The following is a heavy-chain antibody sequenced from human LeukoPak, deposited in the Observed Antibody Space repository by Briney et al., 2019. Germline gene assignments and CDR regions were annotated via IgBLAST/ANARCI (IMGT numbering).Heavy chain of an antibody. CDR1: GYTFTSYG. D-gene: IGHD4-23*01. Sequence: GASVKVSCKASGYTFTSYGISWVRQAPGQGLEWMGWISAYNGNTNYAQKLQGRVTMTTDTSTSTAYMELRSLRSEDTAVYYCARSLIDYGGSYDAFGIWGQGTMVTISS. CDR2: ISAYNGNT. V-gene: IGHV1-18*01. J-gene: IGHJ3*02. CDR3: ARSLIDYGGSYDAFGI.